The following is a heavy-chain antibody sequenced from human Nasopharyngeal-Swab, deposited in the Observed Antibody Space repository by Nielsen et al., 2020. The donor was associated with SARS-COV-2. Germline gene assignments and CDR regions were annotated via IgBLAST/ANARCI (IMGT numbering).Heavy chain of an antibody. Sequence: ASVKVSCKASGYTFTGYYMHWVRQAPGQGLEWMGWINPNSGGTNYAQKFQGRVTMTRDTSISTAYMELSRLRSDDTAVYYRASPHDVLLWFGDTYGDYYYGMDVWGQGTTVTVSS. D-gene: IGHD3-10*01. V-gene: IGHV1-2*02. CDR1: GYTFTGYY. CDR2: INPNSGGT. CDR3: ASPHDVLLWFGDTYGDYYYGMDV. J-gene: IGHJ6*02.